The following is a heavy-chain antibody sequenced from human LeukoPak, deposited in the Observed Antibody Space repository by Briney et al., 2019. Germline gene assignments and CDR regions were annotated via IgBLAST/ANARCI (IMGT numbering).Heavy chain of an antibody. Sequence: GGSLRLSCAASGFTVSSNYMNWVRQAPGKGLEWVSVIYSGGYTYYADSVKGRFTISRDSSKNTLYLQMNSLRAEDTAVYFCARDYGSSGYYYGAIGYWGQGTLVTVSS. CDR3: ARDYGSSGYYYGAIGY. J-gene: IGHJ4*02. V-gene: IGHV3-66*01. CDR1: GFTVSSNY. CDR2: IYSGGYT. D-gene: IGHD3-22*01.